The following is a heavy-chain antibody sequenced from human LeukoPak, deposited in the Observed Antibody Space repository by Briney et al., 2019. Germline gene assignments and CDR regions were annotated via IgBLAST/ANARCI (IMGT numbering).Heavy chain of an antibody. CDR1: GGSISSGGYS. D-gene: IGHD4-11*01. Sequence: PSQTLSLTCAVSGGSISSGGYSWRWLRQPPGRGLEWLGYIYYSGSTYYNPSLKSRVTISVDTSKNHFSLKLSSVTAADTAVYSCARDSNSHLYSYFSMDVWGKGTTVTVSS. CDR2: IYYSGST. CDR3: ARDSNSHLYSYFSMDV. J-gene: IGHJ6*03. V-gene: IGHV4-30-4*07.